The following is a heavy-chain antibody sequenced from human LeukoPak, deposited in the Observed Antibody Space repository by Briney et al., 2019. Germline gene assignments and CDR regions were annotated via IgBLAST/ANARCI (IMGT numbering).Heavy chain of an antibody. CDR2: ISTGGGTI. CDR3: VRSGAFGAHNY. D-gene: IGHD4/OR15-4a*01. V-gene: IGHV3-48*01. CDR1: GFAFSTEN. J-gene: IGHJ4*02. Sequence: GGSLRLSCAASGFAFSTENMNWARQAPGKGLEWVSYISTGGGTIYYADSVKGRFSISRDNAKNSLYLQMNSLRAEDTAVYYCVRSGAFGAHNYWGQGALVTVSS.